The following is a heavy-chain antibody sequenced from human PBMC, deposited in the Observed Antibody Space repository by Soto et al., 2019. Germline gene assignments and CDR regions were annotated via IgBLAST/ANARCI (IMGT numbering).Heavy chain of an antibody. Sequence: SQTLSLTCAISGDSVSSNSAAWNWIRQSPSRGLEWLGRTYYRSRWYNDYAVSVKSRITVNPDTSKNQFSPHLNSVTPEDTAVNYCAGTTSLQWYYMDVWDKGTTVTVSS. D-gene: IGHD1-7*01. CDR2: TYYRSRWYN. CDR3: AGTTSLQWYYMDV. V-gene: IGHV6-1*01. J-gene: IGHJ6*03. CDR1: GDSVSSNSAA.